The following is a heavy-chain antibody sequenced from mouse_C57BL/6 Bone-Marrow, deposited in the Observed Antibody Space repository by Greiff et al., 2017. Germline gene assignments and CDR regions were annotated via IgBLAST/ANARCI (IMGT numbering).Heavy chain of an antibody. V-gene: IGHV1-42*01. Sequence: VQLQQSGPELVKPGASVKISCKASGYSFTGYYMNWVKQSPEKSLEWIGEINPSTGGTTYNQKFKAKATLTVDKSSSTAYMQLKSLTSEDSAVDYCARRYYDYDGFDYWGQGTTLTVSS. CDR2: INPSTGGT. J-gene: IGHJ2*01. CDR3: ARRYYDYDGFDY. D-gene: IGHD2-4*01. CDR1: GYSFTGYY.